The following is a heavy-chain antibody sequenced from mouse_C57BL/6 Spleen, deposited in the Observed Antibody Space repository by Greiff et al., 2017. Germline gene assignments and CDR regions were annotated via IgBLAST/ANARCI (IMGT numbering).Heavy chain of an antibody. D-gene: IGHD2-3*01. CDR2: INPNNGGT. Sequence: EVQLQQSGPELVKPGASVKISCKASGYTFTDYYMNWVKQSHGKTLEWIGDINPNNGGTSYNQKLKGKAPLTVDKSTSTAYMELRSLRSEDYAVYYCASPSDGYGGGYFDYWGQGTTLTVSS. V-gene: IGHV1-26*01. CDR1: GYTFTDYY. CDR3: ASPSDGYGGGYFDY. J-gene: IGHJ2*01.